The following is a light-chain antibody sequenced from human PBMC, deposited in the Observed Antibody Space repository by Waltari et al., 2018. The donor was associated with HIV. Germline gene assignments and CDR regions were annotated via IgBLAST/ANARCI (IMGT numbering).Light chain of an antibody. Sequence: QSALTQPPSASGSPGPSVTISCTGTSSDVGGYNYVPWYQQHPGKAPKLMIYEVSKRPSGVPDRFSGSKSGNTASLTVSGLQAEDEADYYCSSYAGSSIVVFGGGTNLTVL. CDR3: SSYAGSSIVV. J-gene: IGLJ2*01. V-gene: IGLV2-8*01. CDR1: SSDVGGYNY. CDR2: EVS.